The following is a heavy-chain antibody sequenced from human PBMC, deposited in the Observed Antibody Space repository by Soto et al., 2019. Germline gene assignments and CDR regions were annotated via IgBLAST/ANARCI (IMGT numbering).Heavy chain of an antibody. J-gene: IGHJ4*02. CDR2: INPSGGRT. V-gene: IGHV1-46*01. CDR1: GNSFATYY. Sequence: ASVKVSCKASGNSFATYYMHWVRQAPGQGLEWMGIINPSGGRTTYAQKFQGRATMTRDTSTSTFHMELSSLTSEDTAVYYCAGLYHYDSSGYYDYWGQGTLGTVSS. D-gene: IGHD3-22*01. CDR3: AGLYHYDSSGYYDY.